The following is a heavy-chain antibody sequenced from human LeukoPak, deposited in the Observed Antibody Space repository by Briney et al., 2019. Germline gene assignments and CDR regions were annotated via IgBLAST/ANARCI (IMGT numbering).Heavy chain of an antibody. V-gene: IGHV3-48*03. CDR1: GFSFGSYE. D-gene: IGHD2-21*02. CDR2: ISSSGSTI. Sequence: PGESLKISCAASGFSFGSYEMNWVRQAPGKGLEWVSYISSSGSTIYYADSVKGRFTISRDNAKSSLYLQMNSLRAEDTAVYYCARSGGDSGVAFDIWGQGTMVTVSS. CDR3: ARSGGDSGVAFDI. J-gene: IGHJ3*02.